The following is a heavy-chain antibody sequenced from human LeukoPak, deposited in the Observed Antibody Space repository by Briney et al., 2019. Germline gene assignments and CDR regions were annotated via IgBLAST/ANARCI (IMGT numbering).Heavy chain of an antibody. CDR3: TRVNYDIWTGYYLFDY. D-gene: IGHD3-9*01. CDR2: IRSKAYGGTT. CDR1: GFTFGDYP. J-gene: IGHJ4*02. V-gene: IGHV3-49*04. Sequence: PGGSLRLSCTASGFTFGDYPMSWVRQAPGKGLEWVGFIRSKAYGGTTEYAASVEGRFTISRDDSKSIAYLQMNSLKTEDTAVYYCTRVNYDIWTGYYLFDYWGQGTLVTVSS.